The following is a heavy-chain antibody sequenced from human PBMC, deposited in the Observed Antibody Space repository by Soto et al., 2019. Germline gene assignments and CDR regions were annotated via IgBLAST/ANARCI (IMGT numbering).Heavy chain of an antibody. J-gene: IGHJ6*02. CDR2: IDWDDDK. D-gene: IGHD3-10*01. V-gene: IGHV2-70*01. Sequence: SGPTLGNPTRPLTLPCPFSGFSLSTSGMCVSWIRQPPGKALEWLALIDWDDDKYYSTSLKTRLTISKDTSKNQVVLTMTNMDPVDTATYYCARIPLYGSGPNYGMDVWGQGTTVTVSS. CDR1: GFSLSTSGMC. CDR3: ARIPLYGSGPNYGMDV.